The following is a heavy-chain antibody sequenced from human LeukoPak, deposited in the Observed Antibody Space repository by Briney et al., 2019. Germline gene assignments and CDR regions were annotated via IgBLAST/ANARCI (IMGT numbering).Heavy chain of an antibody. V-gene: IGHV4-59*08. Sequence: SETLSLTCTVSSAXISNYYCNWIRQPPGKGLEWIGYIYSTATTNYNPSLKSRGTISLDTSKNQFSLRLSSVTAEDTAVYYCARGAYRHFDYWGQGILVTVSS. D-gene: IGHD3-16*02. CDR2: IYSTATT. J-gene: IGHJ4*02. CDR3: ARGAYRHFDY. CDR1: SAXISNYY.